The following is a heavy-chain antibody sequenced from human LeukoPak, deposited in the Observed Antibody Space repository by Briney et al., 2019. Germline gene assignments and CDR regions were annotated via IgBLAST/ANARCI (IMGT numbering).Heavy chain of an antibody. J-gene: IGHJ4*02. CDR2: ISGSGGST. Sequence: GGSLRLSCAASGFTVSSNYMSWVRQAPGKGLEWVSAISGSGGSTYYADSVKGRFTISRDNSKNTLYLQMNSLRAEDTAVYYCAKWVTATHYFDYWGQGTLVTVSS. D-gene: IGHD2-21*02. CDR1: GFTVSSNY. V-gene: IGHV3-23*01. CDR3: AKWVTATHYFDY.